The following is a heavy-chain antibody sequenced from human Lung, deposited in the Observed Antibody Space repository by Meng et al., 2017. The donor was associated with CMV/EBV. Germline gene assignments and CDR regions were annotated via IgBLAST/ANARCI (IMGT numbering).Heavy chain of an antibody. V-gene: IGHV4-61*01. J-gene: IGHJ6*02. Sequence: SXTXSLXXTVSGGSVSSGSYYWSWIRQPPGKGLEWIGYIYYSGSTNYNPSLKSRVTISVDTSKNQFSLKLSSVTAADTAVYYCARDLDIGYGVDVSGQGTTVTVSS. CDR3: ARDLDIGYGVDV. CDR1: GGSVSSGSYY. D-gene: IGHD2-15*01. CDR2: IYYSGST.